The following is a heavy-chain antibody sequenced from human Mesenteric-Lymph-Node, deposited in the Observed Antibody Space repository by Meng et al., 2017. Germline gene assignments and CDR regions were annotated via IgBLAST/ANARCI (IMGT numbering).Heavy chain of an antibody. Sequence: LSLTCAASGFTFSNYAMMWVRQAPGKGPEWVSVITGSGGRANYADSVKGRFTISRDNSKNTLYLQMNSLRAEDTAVYYCATHGDYSVYWGQGTLVTVSS. V-gene: IGHV3-23*01. CDR2: ITGSGGRA. CDR1: GFTFSNYA. J-gene: IGHJ4*02. D-gene: IGHD4-17*01. CDR3: ATHGDYSVY.